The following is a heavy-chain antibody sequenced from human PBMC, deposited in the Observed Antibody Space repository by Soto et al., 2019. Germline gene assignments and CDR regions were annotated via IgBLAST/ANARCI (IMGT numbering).Heavy chain of an antibody. CDR2: IYYSGST. V-gene: IGHV4-39*01. J-gene: IGHJ4*02. CDR3: GAHVYCSGGSCSTPSFDY. Sequence: SETLSLTCTVSGGSISSSSYYWGWIRQPPGKGLEWIGSIYYSGSTYYNPSLKSRVTISVDTSKNQFSLKLSSVTAADTAVYYCGAHVYCSGGSCSTPSFDYWGQGTLVTVSS. CDR1: GGSISSSSYY. D-gene: IGHD2-15*01.